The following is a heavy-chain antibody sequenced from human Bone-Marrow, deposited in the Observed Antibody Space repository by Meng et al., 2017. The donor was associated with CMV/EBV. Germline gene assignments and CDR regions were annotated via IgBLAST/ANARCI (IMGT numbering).Heavy chain of an antibody. Sequence: ASVKVSCKASGYTFTDYYLHWVRQAPGQGLEWMGWINANRGGTHYAEKFQDRVALTRDKSISTAYMELTSLTSDDTAVYYCARVGGPLNGDYYDYWGPGTLVIVSS. CDR2: INANRGGT. CDR1: GYTFTDYY. J-gene: IGHJ4*02. D-gene: IGHD4-17*01. CDR3: ARVGGPLNGDYYDY. V-gene: IGHV1-2*02.